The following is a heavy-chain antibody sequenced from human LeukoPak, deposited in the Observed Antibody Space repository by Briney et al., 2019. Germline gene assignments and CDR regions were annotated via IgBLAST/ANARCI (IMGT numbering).Heavy chain of an antibody. V-gene: IGHV4-34*01. CDR2: INHSGST. J-gene: IGHJ3*02. D-gene: IGHD4-11*01. CDR1: GGSFSGYY. CDR3: ARLRLLGVTTFSPRAFDI. Sequence: KPSETLSLTCAVYGGSFSGYYWSWIRQPPGKGLEWIGEINHSGSTNYNPSLKSRVTISVDTSKNQFSLKLSSVTAADTAVYYCARLRLLGVTTFSPRAFDIWGQGTMVTVSS.